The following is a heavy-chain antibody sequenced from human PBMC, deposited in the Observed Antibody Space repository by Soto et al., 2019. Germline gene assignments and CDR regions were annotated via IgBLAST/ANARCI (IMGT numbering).Heavy chain of an antibody. CDR3: ARSAIPRGEWLAP. D-gene: IGHD2-21*02. Sequence: SETLSLTCSLSTGSLSTFYWNWIRQPAGGKGLEWIGRIYASGSANYNPSLKSRVTMSVDTSKNQVSLKMNSVTAADTAMYFCARSAIPRGEWLAPWGQGTLVT. CDR1: TGSLSTFY. J-gene: IGHJ5*02. CDR2: IYASGSA. V-gene: IGHV4-4*07.